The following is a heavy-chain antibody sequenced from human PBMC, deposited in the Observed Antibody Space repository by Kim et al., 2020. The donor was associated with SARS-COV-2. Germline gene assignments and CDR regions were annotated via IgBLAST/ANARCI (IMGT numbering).Heavy chain of an antibody. J-gene: IGHJ4*02. CDR3: ARERGQWLYYFDY. Sequence: SETLSLTCTVSGGSVSSGSYYWSWIRQPPGKGLEWIGYIYYSGSTNYNPSLKSRVTISVDTSKNQFSLKLSSVTAADTAVYYCARERGQWLYYFDYWGQGTLVTVSS. CDR2: IYYSGST. CDR1: GGSVSSGSYY. V-gene: IGHV4-61*01. D-gene: IGHD6-19*01.